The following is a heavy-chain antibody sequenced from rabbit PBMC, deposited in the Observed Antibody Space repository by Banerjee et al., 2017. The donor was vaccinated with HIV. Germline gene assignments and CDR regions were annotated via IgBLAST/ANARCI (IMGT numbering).Heavy chain of an antibody. Sequence: QQQLVESGGGLVQPEGSLTITCKASGIDFSSSYYMCWVRQAPGKGLEWIACIYAGSGSTYYASWAKDRFTISKTSSTTVTLQMTSLTAADTATYFCARHNTANTAYGCAVFNLWGPGTLVTVS. J-gene: IGHJ4*01. CDR2: IYAGSGST. CDR1: GIDFSSSYY. D-gene: IGHD6-1*01. CDR3: ARHNTANTAYGCAVFNL. V-gene: IGHV1S45*01.